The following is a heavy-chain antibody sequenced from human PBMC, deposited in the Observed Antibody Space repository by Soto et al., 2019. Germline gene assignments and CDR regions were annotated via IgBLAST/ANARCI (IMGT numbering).Heavy chain of an antibody. D-gene: IGHD3-10*01. V-gene: IGHV3-33*01. J-gene: IGHJ4*02. CDR3: AREFNYGSGRGGFDY. Sequence: QVQLVESGGGVVQPGRSLRLSCAASGFTFSSYGMHWVRQAPGKGLEWVAVIWYDGSNKYYADSVKGRFTISRDNSKNTLYLQMNSLRAEDTAVYYCAREFNYGSGRGGFDYWGQGTLVTVSS. CDR1: GFTFSSYG. CDR2: IWYDGSNK.